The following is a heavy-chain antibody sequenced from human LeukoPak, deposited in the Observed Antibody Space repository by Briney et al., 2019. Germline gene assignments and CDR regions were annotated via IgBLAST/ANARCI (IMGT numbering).Heavy chain of an antibody. D-gene: IGHD3-22*01. Sequence: PSETLSLTCTVSGGSITNYYWNWIRQPAGKGLDWIGHIYISGSTNYNPSLKSRVTMSVDTSKNQFSLKVNSVTAADTAVYYCARGNYDSSGYYYMGDTLDIWGQGTMFTVSS. CDR3: ARGNYDSSGYYYMGDTLDI. CDR1: GGSITNYY. J-gene: IGHJ3*02. V-gene: IGHV4-4*07. CDR2: IYISGST.